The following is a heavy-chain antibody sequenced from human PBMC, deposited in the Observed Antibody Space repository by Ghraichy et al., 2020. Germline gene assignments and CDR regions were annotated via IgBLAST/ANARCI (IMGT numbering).Heavy chain of an antibody. J-gene: IGHJ4*02. CDR3: VHRTTVTSVDH. CDR2: IYGNDDK. CDR1: GFSLTTDQVV. Sequence: SGPTLVKPTQTLTLTCTFSGFSLTTDQVVVGWVRQPPGKALEWLAFIYGNDDKRYRPYLRSRLTITKDTSKNQVVLTLTNMDPVDTGTYFCVHRTTVTSVDHWGQGTQVTVSS. V-gene: IGHV2-5*01. D-gene: IGHD4-17*01.